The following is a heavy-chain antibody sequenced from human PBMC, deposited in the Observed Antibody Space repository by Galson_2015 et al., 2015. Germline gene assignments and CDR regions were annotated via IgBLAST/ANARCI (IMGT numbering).Heavy chain of an antibody. Sequence: SLRLSCAASGFTFGDYAMSWFRQAPGKGLEWVSSISSSSSYIYYADSVKGRFTISRDNAKNSLYLQMNSLRAEDTAVYYCARSGHFHCSSTSCLVYWGQGTLVTVSS. J-gene: IGHJ4*02. D-gene: IGHD2-2*01. V-gene: IGHV3-21*01. CDR2: ISSSSSYI. CDR1: GFTFGDYA. CDR3: ARSGHFHCSSTSCLVY.